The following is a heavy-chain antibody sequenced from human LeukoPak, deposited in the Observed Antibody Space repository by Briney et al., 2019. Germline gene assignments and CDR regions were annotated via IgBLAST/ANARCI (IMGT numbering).Heavy chain of an antibody. CDR2: IGTAGDT. V-gene: IGHV3-13*01. D-gene: IGHD3-10*01. CDR1: GFTFSSYD. Sequence: TGGSLRLSCAASGFTFSSYDMHWVRQATGKGLEWVSAIGTAGDTYYPGSVKGRFTISRENAKNPLYLQMNSLRAGDTAVYYCARTRVRGRYGMDVWGQGTTVTVSS. J-gene: IGHJ6*02. CDR3: ARTRVRGRYGMDV.